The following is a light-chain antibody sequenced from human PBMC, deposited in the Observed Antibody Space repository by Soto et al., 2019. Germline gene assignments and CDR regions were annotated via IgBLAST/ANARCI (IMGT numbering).Light chain of an antibody. J-gene: IGKJ4*01. CDR2: DAS. CDR3: QQRGNWPLT. CDR1: QSSSY. Sequence: EIVLTQSPATLSLSPGERATLSCRASQSSSYLAWYQQKPGQAPRLVIYDASNRPTGIPARFSGSGSGTDFTLTISSLEPEDFAVYYCQQRGNWPLTFGGGTKVDIK. V-gene: IGKV3-11*01.